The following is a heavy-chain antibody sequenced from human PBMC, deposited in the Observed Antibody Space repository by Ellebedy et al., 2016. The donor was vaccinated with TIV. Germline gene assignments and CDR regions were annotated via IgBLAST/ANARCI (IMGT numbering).Heavy chain of an antibody. V-gene: IGHV1-18*01. J-gene: IGHJ4*02. CDR1: GYAFNSYG. CDR3: ARDMVQGMVARYLWFDY. CDR2: ISAYTGDT. D-gene: IGHD5-12*01. Sequence: ASVKVSCKASGYAFNSYGLSWVRQAPGQGLEWVAWISAYTGDTNYAQRFQGRLTMTIDTSTTTAYMELKSLRYNDTAVYYCARDMVQGMVARYLWFDYWGQGTLVTVSS.